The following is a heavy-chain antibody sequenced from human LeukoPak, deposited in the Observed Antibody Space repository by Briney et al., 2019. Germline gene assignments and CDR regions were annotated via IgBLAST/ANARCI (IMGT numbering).Heavy chain of an antibody. CDR3: AGAPFCSSTGCFYWFDP. Sequence: ASVKVSCKASGYAFTSYDINWVRQATGQGLEWMGWMRPNSGNTGYAQKFQGRVTMTRNTSISTAYMELSSLRSEDTAVYYCAGAPFCSSTGCFYWFDPWGQGTLVTVSS. CDR1: GYAFTSYD. CDR2: MRPNSGNT. J-gene: IGHJ5*02. D-gene: IGHD2-2*01. V-gene: IGHV1-8*01.